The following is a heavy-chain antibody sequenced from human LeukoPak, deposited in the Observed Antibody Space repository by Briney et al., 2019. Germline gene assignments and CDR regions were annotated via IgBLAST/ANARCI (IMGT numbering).Heavy chain of an antibody. J-gene: IGHJ4*02. CDR3: ARHISSYGYSDY. CDR1: GYSFTSYW. Sequence: GESLEISCKGSGYSFTSYWIGWVRQMPGKGLEWVGIIYPGDSDTRYSPSFQGQVTTSADKSISTAYLQWSSLKASDTAMYYCARHISSYGYSDYWGQGTLVTVSS. V-gene: IGHV5-51*01. CDR2: IYPGDSDT. D-gene: IGHD5-18*01.